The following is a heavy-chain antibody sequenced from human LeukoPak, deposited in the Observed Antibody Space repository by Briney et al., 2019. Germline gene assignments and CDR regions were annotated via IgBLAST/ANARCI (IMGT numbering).Heavy chain of an antibody. V-gene: IGHV3-48*01. CDR1: GFTFSSYS. Sequence: GGSLRLSCAASGFTFSSYSMNWVRQAPGKGLEWVSYISSGRRTIYYADSVKGRFTVSRDNAKNSLYLQMNSLRAGDTAVYYCARESITGHRDFDYWGQGTLVTVSS. D-gene: IGHD1-20*01. CDR3: ARESITGHRDFDY. CDR2: ISSGRRTI. J-gene: IGHJ4*02.